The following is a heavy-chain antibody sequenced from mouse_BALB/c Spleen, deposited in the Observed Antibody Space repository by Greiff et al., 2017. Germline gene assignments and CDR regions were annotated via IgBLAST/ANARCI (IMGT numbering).Heavy chain of an antibody. D-gene: IGHD1-1*01. CDR2: ISYDGSN. CDR1: GYSITSGYY. Sequence: EVHLVESGPGLVKPSQSLSLTCSVTGYSITSGYYWNWIRQFPGNKLEWMGYISYDGSNNYNPSLKNRISITRDTSKNQFFLKLNSVTTEDTATYYCAREVYYYGSSYISFAYWGQGTLVTVSA. CDR3: AREVYYYGSSYISFAY. J-gene: IGHJ3*01. V-gene: IGHV3-6*02.